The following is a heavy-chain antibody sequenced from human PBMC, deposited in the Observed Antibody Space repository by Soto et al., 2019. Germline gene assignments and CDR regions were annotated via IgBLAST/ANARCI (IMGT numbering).Heavy chain of an antibody. CDR1: GFRFSNYG. D-gene: IGHD1-1*01. J-gene: IGHJ4*02. Sequence: QVHLVESGGGVVQPGRSLRLSCAASGFRFSNYGMHWLRQAPGKGLEWLAVIVADGTGLHYADSVRGRFTISRDTSKNTLYLHLNSLGAYDTAIYFCARDDDRPDNGLDHWGQGTLVTVSS. V-gene: IGHV3-33*01. CDR2: IVADGTGL. CDR3: ARDDDRPDNGLDH.